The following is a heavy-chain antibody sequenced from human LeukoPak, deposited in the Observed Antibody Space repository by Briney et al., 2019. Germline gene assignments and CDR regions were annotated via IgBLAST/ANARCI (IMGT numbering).Heavy chain of an antibody. CDR1: GGSISSNSYQ. Sequence: SETLSLTCTVSGGSISSNSYQWGCIRQPPGKGLEWIGSISDSGSTYYNPSLKSRVAISVDMSKNQFSLRLSSVAAADTAVYYCARRTPATVTERFDPWGQGTLVTVSS. V-gene: IGHV4-39*01. D-gene: IGHD4-17*01. CDR3: ARRTPATVTERFDP. J-gene: IGHJ5*02. CDR2: ISDSGST.